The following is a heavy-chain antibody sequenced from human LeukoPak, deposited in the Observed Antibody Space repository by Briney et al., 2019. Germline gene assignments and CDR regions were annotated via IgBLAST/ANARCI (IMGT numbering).Heavy chain of an antibody. CDR2: ISGSGGST. CDR3: ARSSTYYSFWSGYTRDYYYMDV. V-gene: IGHV3-23*01. CDR1: GFTFSSYA. D-gene: IGHD3/OR15-3a*01. J-gene: IGHJ6*03. Sequence: PGGSLRLSCAASGFTFSSYAMSWVRQAPGKGLEWVSAISGSGGSTYYADSVKGRFTISRGNAKNTLFLQMNSLRAEDTAVYYYARSSTYYSFWSGYTRDYYYMDVWGKGTTVTVSS.